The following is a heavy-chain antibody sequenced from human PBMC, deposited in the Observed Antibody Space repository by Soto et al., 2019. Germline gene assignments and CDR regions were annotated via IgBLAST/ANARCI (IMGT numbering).Heavy chain of an antibody. J-gene: IGHJ4*02. CDR2: ISSSSNII. CDR3: ARGRGYYDSSGYYAY. D-gene: IGHD3-22*01. CDR1: GFTLSSYS. Sequence: GSLRLSCAASGFTLSSYSMNWVRQAPGKGLEWVAYISSSSNIIYYADSVKGRFTISRDNSKNTLYLQMNSLRAEDTAVYYCARGRGYYDSSGYYAYWGQGTLVTVSS. V-gene: IGHV3-48*01.